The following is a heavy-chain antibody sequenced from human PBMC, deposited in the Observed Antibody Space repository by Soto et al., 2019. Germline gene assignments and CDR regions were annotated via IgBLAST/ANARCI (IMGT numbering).Heavy chain of an antibody. D-gene: IGHD1-26*01. Sequence: EVQLVESGGGLVQPGGSLRLSCAASGFSFSNYAMDWVRQAPGKGLEWVSYISGSSSNIRYADSVKGRFTISRDNAKSSVYLQMNSLRADDTAVYYCARDASRGSDWARYFDLWGRGTLVTVSS. CDR3: ARDASRGSDWARYFDL. CDR2: ISGSSSNI. CDR1: GFSFSNYA. V-gene: IGHV3-48*01. J-gene: IGHJ2*01.